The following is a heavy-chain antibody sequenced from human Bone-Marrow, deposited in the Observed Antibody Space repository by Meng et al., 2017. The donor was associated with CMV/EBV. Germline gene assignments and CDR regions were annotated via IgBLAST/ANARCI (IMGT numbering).Heavy chain of an antibody. CDR1: GYTFTDYY. V-gene: IGHV1-2*02. D-gene: IGHD3-16*01. J-gene: IGHJ4*02. CDR2: INPNNGDT. CDR3: AADLYDVDSLRALDF. Sequence: ASVMNFCKASGYTFTDYYIHCGRHAPGQGLEWMGWINPNNGDTNYAQKFQGRVTLTRDTSIYTAFMDLSRLRFDDTAIDYRAADLYDVDSLRALDFWGQGELVTISS.